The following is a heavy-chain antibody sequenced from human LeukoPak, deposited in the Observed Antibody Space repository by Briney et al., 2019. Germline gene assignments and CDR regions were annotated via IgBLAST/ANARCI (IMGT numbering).Heavy chain of an antibody. CDR2: IIPIFGTA. V-gene: IGHV1-69*13. J-gene: IGHJ6*02. CDR3: ARGRYSSSWYVDYYYYYGMDV. D-gene: IGHD6-13*01. Sequence: ASVTVSCKASGGTFSSYAISWVRQAPGQGLEWMGGIIPIFGTANYAQKFQGRVTITADESTSTAYMELSSLRSEDTAVYYCARGRYSSSWYVDYYYYYGMDVWGQGTTVTVSS. CDR1: GGTFSSYA.